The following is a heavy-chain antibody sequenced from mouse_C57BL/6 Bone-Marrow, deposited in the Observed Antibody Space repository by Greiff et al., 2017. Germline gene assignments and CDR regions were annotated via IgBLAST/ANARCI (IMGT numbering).Heavy chain of an antibody. Sequence: QVQLQQPGAELVRPGTSVKLSCKASGYTFTSYWMYWVKQRPGQGLEWIGVIDPSDSYTNYNQKFKGKATLTVDTSSSTAYMQLSSLTSEDSAVYYCAREGLHWYYAMDYWGQGTSVTVSS. CDR2: IDPSDSYT. CDR3: AREGLHWYYAMDY. V-gene: IGHV1-59*01. CDR1: GYTFTSYW. J-gene: IGHJ4*01. D-gene: IGHD3-3*01.